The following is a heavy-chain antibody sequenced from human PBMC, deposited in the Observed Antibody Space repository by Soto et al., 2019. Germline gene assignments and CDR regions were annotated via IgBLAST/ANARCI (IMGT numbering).Heavy chain of an antibody. V-gene: IGHV1-69*02. D-gene: IGHD6-13*01. CDR3: ARDRDNSNWPNFDF. Sequence: QVQLVQSGSEVKKPGSSVKVSCKASGDTFSIYTISWMRQAPGQGLEWMGRVIPIFDITSYTQRFQGRVTIXAXKXXTTVYMELSSLRSEDTAVYYCARDRDNSNWPNFDFWGQGTLVTVSS. CDR2: VIPIFDIT. J-gene: IGHJ4*02. CDR1: GDTFSIYT.